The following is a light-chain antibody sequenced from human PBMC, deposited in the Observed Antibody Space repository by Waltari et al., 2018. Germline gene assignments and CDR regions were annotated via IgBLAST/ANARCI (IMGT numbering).Light chain of an antibody. J-gene: IGLJ3*02. Sequence: PSVSGAPGQKVTISCTGSSSNIGAGYDVHWYQQLPGAAPKLIIYGNNNRPSGVPDRFSGSKSGTSASLDITGLQTEDEADYYCQSYDSSLSDSGVFGGGT. CDR1: SSNIGAGYD. V-gene: IGLV1-40*01. CDR2: GNN. CDR3: QSYDSSLSDSGV.